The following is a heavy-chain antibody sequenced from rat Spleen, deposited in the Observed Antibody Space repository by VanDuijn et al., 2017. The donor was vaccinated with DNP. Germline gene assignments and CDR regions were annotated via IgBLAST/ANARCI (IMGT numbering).Heavy chain of an antibody. D-gene: IGHD1-12*02. CDR2: ISPSGGSS. Sequence: EVQLVESGGGLVQPGRSLKLSCAASGFTFSNYYMAWVRQAPKKGLEWVAAISPSGGSSYHRDSVKGRFTVSRDNAKSTLYLQMDSLRSEDTATYYCARRATVVTGDFDYWGQGVMVTVSS. V-gene: IGHV5-25*01. J-gene: IGHJ2*01. CDR3: ARRATVVTGDFDY. CDR1: GFTFSNYY.